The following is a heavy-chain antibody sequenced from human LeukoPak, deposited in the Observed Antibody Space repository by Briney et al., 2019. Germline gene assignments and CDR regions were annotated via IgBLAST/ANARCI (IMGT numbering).Heavy chain of an antibody. V-gene: IGHV4-59*01. CDR3: ARWGSIAVARFDY. Sequence: SETLSLTCIVSGGSISSYYWSWIRQPPGKGLEWIGYIYYTGSTNYNPSLTSRVNISVDTSKNQFSLNLTSVTAADTAVYYCARWGSIAVARFDYWGQGTLATVSS. J-gene: IGHJ4*02. D-gene: IGHD6-6*01. CDR2: IYYTGST. CDR1: GGSISSYY.